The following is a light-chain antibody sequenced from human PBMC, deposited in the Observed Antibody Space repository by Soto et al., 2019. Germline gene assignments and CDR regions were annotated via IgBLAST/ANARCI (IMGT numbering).Light chain of an antibody. CDR1: SSDVGSYNL. J-gene: IGLJ2*01. V-gene: IGLV2-23*02. CDR3: CSYAGSSTLV. CDR2: EVS. Sequence: QSALTQPASVSGSPGQAITISGTGTSSDVGSYNLVSWYQQHPGKAPKLMIYEVSKRPSGVSNRFSGSKSGNTASLTSSGLQAEDEADYYCCSYAGSSTLVFGGGTKLTVL.